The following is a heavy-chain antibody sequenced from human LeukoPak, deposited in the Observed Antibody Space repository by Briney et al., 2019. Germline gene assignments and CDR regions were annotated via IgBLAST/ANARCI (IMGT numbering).Heavy chain of an antibody. D-gene: IGHD4-11*01. CDR2: ISYSGST. J-gene: IGHJ4*02. CDR3: ARSNDHYYYSKIISDF. Sequence: SETLSLTCTVSGGSFTSSSYYWGWIRQPPGKGLEWIGSISYSGSTYYNPSLQSRVTISVDPSKNHFSLKLSSVTAADTAIYYCARSNDHYYYSKIISDFWGQGTLVTVSS. V-gene: IGHV4-39*02. CDR1: GGSFTSSSYY.